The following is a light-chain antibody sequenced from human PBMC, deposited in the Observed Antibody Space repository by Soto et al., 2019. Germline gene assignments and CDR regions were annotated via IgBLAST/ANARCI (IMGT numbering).Light chain of an antibody. J-gene: IGKJ1*01. CDR3: QQYNSWPPGT. CDR2: GAS. V-gene: IGKV3-20*01. Sequence: EIRLTQSPGTLSLSPGERATLSCRASQSVRSNYLAWYQQKPGQAPRLLIYGASSRATGIPDRFSGSGSGTDFTLTISRLQPEDFVVYYCQQYNSWPPGTCGQANK. CDR1: QSVRSNY.